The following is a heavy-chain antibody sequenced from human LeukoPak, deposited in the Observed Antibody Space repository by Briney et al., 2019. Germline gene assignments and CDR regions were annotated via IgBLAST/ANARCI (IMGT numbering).Heavy chain of an antibody. V-gene: IGHV3-7*01. CDR3: ARDPYSGNYGAYYYYYMDV. CDR1: GFIVNNYW. J-gene: IGHJ6*03. D-gene: IGHD1-26*01. Sequence: GGSLRLSCAASGFIVNNYWMTWVRQAPGKGLEWVANIEEDATEKNYVDSVKGRFTISRDNAKNSLYLQMDSLRVEDTAVYYCARDPYSGNYGAYYYYYMDVWGKGTTVTISS. CDR2: IEEDATEK.